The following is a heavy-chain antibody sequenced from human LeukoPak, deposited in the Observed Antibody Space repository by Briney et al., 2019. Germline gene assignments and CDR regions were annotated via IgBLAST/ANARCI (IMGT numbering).Heavy chain of an antibody. D-gene: IGHD1-14*01. CDR1: GGSISSYY. CDR2: IYTSGST. V-gene: IGHV4-4*07. J-gene: IGHJ6*02. Sequence: SETLSLTCTVSGGSISSYYWSWIRQPAGKELEWIGRIYTSGSTNYNASLKSRVSMSVDTSKNQFSLKLSSVTAADTAVYYCARGVRTPYYYYGMDVWGQGTTVTVSS. CDR3: ARGVRTPYYYYGMDV.